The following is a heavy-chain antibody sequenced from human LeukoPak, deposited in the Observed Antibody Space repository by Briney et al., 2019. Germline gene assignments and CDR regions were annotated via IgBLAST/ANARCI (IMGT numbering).Heavy chain of an antibody. CDR3: ARGLVGTTIYFDY. Sequence: PSETLSLTCTVSGGSISSYYWSWIRQPPGKGLEWIGYIYYSGSTNYNPSLKSRVTISVDTSKNQFSLKLSSVTAADTAVYYCARGLVGTTIYFDYWGQGTLVTVSS. V-gene: IGHV4-59*01. CDR1: GGSISSYY. D-gene: IGHD1-26*01. CDR2: IYYSGST. J-gene: IGHJ4*02.